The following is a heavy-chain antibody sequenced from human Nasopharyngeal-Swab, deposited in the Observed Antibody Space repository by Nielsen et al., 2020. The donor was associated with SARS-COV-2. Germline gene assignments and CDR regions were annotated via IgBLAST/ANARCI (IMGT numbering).Heavy chain of an antibody. Sequence: GGSLRLSCAASGFTFSSYSINWVRQAPGKGLEWVSAISSSGDYIYYAPSLKGRFTISRDNAKNSVYLQMNSLRAEDTAVYYCAKDLRGPYFFWGQGTLVTVSS. CDR1: GFTFSSYS. D-gene: IGHD2/OR15-2a*01. J-gene: IGHJ4*02. CDR3: AKDLRGPYFF. CDR2: ISSSGDYI. V-gene: IGHV3-21*06.